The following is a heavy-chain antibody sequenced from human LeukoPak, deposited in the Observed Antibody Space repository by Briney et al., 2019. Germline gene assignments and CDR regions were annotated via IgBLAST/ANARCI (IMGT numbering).Heavy chain of an antibody. D-gene: IGHD2-15*01. V-gene: IGHV1-2*02. CDR3: ARVGLGHRLGYCSGGSCYSGDYYYYYMDV. CDR1: GYTFTGYY. CDR2: INPNSGGT. J-gene: IGHJ6*03. Sequence: ASVKVSCKASGYTFTGYYMHWVRQAPGQGLEWRGWINPNSGGTNYAQKFQGRVTMTRDTSISTAYMELSRLRSDDTAVYYCARVGLGHRLGYCSGGSCYSGDYYYYYMDVWGKGTTVTVSS.